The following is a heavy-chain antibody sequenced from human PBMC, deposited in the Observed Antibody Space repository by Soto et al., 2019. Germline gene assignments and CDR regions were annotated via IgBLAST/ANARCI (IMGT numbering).Heavy chain of an antibody. CDR1: GGSISSTNW. CDR3: ESDYDNSGYFGY. V-gene: IGHV4-4*02. J-gene: IGHJ4*02. D-gene: IGHD3-22*01. Sequence: PSETLSLTCAVSGGSISSTNWWSWVRQPPGRGLEWIGEIYHSGSTNYNPSLKSRVTISVDKSKNQFSLKLSSVTAADTAVYYCESDYDNSGYFGYWGRGTLVTVSS. CDR2: IYHSGST.